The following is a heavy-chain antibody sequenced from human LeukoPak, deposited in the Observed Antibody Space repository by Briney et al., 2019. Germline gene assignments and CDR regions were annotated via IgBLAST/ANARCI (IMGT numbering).Heavy chain of an antibody. Sequence: GGSLRLSCAASGFTVSSTYMSWVRQAPGKGLEWVSVIYSGGNIYYIDSVKGRFTISRDTSKNTLYLQMNSLRAEDTAVYYCARRRYNWNAIDYWGQGTLVTVSS. CDR1: GFTVSSTY. V-gene: IGHV3-53*01. CDR2: IYSGGNI. J-gene: IGHJ4*02. CDR3: ARRRYNWNAIDY. D-gene: IGHD1-20*01.